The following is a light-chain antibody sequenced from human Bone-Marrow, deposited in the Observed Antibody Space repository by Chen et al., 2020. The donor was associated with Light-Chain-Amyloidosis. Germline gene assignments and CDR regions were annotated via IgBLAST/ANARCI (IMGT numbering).Light chain of an antibody. CDR1: DLPTKY. Sequence: SYELTQPPSVSVSPGQTARITCSGDDLPTKYAYWYQRKPGQAPLLVIHRDPERPSGVSERFSGSGAGTTARLTISEVQAEDEADYRCQSADSSGTYEVIVGGGTKLTVL. CDR2: RDP. J-gene: IGLJ2*01. V-gene: IGLV3-25*03. CDR3: QSADSSGTYEVI.